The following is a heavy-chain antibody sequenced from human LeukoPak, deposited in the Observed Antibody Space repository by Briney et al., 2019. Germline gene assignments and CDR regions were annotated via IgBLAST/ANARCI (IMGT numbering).Heavy chain of an antibody. CDR1: GFTFSNYE. CDR3: ARETYYGSGSYSDFALAY. J-gene: IGHJ4*02. CDR2: ISGSGTSI. Sequence: GGSLRLSCAASGFTFSNYEINWVRQAPGRGLEWISYISGSGTSIYHANSVKGRFTISRDNAKNSVYLQMNSLRAEDTAVYYCARETYYGSGSYSDFALAYWGQGTLVTVSS. D-gene: IGHD3-10*01. V-gene: IGHV3-48*03.